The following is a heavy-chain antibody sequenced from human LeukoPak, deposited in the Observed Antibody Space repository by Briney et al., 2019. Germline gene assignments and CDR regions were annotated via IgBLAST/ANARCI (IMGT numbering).Heavy chain of an antibody. V-gene: IGHV3-23*01. CDR2: ISGSGGST. CDR3: AKDAGAGWSGYYDYFDY. D-gene: IGHD3-3*01. J-gene: IGHJ4*02. Sequence: GGSLRLSCAASGFTFSSYAMSWVRQAPGKGLEWVSAISGSGGSTYYADSVKGRFTISRDNSKNTLYLQMNSLRAEDTAVYYCAKDAGAGWSGYYDYFDYWGQGTLVTVSS. CDR1: GFTFSSYA.